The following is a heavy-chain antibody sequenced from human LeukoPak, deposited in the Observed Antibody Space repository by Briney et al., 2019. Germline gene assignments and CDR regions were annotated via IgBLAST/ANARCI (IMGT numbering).Heavy chain of an antibody. D-gene: IGHD3-10*01. CDR3: ARGAGSYYYYGMDV. J-gene: IGHJ6*02. V-gene: IGHV1-8*01. CDR1: GYTFTNYD. Sequence: ASVKVSCTASGYTFTNYDINWVRQATGQGLEWMGWMNPNSGDTGYAQKFKGRVTMTRNTSISTAYMELSSLRSEDAAVYYCARGAGSYYYYGMDVWGQGTTVTVSS. CDR2: MNPNSGDT.